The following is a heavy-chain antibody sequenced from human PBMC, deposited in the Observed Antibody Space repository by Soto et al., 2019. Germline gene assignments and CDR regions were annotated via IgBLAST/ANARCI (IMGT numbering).Heavy chain of an antibody. Sequence: SETLSLTCTVSGDSISSDYWNWIRQPAGKGPEWIGRIYSSGSTNYNPSLKSRVTMSVDTSMNQFSLRLTSVTAADTAVYYCAGIAPSIYYGMDVWGQGTTVTVS. CDR2: IYSSGST. V-gene: IGHV4-4*07. J-gene: IGHJ6*02. CDR1: GDSISSDY. D-gene: IGHD6-13*01. CDR3: AGIAPSIYYGMDV.